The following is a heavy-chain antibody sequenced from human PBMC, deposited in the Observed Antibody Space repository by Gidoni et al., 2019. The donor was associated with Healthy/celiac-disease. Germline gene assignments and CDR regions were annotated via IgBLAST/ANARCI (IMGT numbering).Heavy chain of an antibody. CDR2: IWYDGSNK. CDR1: GFTFSSYG. D-gene: IGHD1-26*01. V-gene: IGHV3-33*01. CDR3: ARYGTEKDAFDI. Sequence: QVQLVESGGGVVQPGRSLRRSCAASGFTFSSYGMHWVRQAPGKGLEWVAVIWYDGSNKYYADSVKGRFTISRDNSKNTLYLQMNSLRAEDTAVYYCARYGTEKDAFDIWGQGTMVTVSS. J-gene: IGHJ3*02.